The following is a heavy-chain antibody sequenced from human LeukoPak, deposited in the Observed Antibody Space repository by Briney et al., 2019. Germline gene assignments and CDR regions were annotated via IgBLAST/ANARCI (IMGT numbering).Heavy chain of an antibody. V-gene: IGHV1-18*01. J-gene: IGHJ4*02. CDR3: AKDNPPRYYFGSGTPLDY. CDR1: GYTFTSYG. Sequence: ASVKVSCKASGYTFTSYGISWVRQAPGLGLEWLGWISTYNGNTNYAQKLRGRVTMTTDTSTSTASMELRSLGSDDTAVYYCAKDNPPRYYFGSGTPLDYWGQGTLVTVS. D-gene: IGHD3-10*01. CDR2: ISTYNGNT.